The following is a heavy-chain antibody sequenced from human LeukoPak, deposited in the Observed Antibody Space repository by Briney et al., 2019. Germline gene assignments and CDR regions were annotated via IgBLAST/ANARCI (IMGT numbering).Heavy chain of an antibody. D-gene: IGHD1-26*01. J-gene: IGHJ4*02. V-gene: IGHV5-51*03. CDR1: GYSFTTHW. CDR3: ARRDGGPVSGSYRGNFDY. CDR2: IYPGDSDT. Sequence: AGESLKISCKGSGYSFTTHWIGWVRQMPGKGLEWMGIIYPGDSDTTYSPSFQGQVTISADKSISTAYLQWSSLKASDTAVYYCARRDGGPVSGSYRGNFDYWGQGTLVTVSS.